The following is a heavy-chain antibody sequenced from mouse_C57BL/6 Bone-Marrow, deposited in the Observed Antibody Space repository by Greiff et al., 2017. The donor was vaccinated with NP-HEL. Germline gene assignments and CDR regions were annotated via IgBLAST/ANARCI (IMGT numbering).Heavy chain of an antibody. CDR1: GYTFTSYW. CDR2: IDPNSGGT. D-gene: IGHD1-1*01. V-gene: IGHV1-72*01. J-gene: IGHJ2*01. Sequence: QVQLQQSGAELVKPGASVKLSCKASGYTFTSYWMHWVKQRPGRGLEWIGRIDPNSGGTKYNEKFKSKATLTVDKPSSTAYMQLSSLTSEDSAVYYCAGQHYDSSYGYYFDDWGQGTTLTVAS. CDR3: AGQHYDSSYGYYFDD.